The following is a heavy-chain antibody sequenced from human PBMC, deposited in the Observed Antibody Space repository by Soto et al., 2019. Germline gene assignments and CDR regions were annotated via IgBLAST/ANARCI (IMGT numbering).Heavy chain of an antibody. J-gene: IGHJ4*02. Sequence: SETLSLTCTVSGVSISSGDYYWSWIRQPPGKGLEWIGYIYYSGSTYYNPSLKSRVTISVDTSKNQFSLKLSSVTAADTAVYYCATSSIAASGNYYFDYWGQGTLVTVSS. CDR2: IYYSGST. CDR1: GVSISSGDYY. V-gene: IGHV4-30-4*01. CDR3: ATSSIAASGNYYFDY. D-gene: IGHD6-13*01.